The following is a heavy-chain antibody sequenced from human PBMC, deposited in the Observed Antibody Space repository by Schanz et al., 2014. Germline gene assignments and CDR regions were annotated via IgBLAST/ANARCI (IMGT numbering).Heavy chain of an antibody. D-gene: IGHD3-3*01. V-gene: IGHV4-59*04. CDR2: IYYSGIT. J-gene: IGHJ4*02. CDR1: GFTFSSYG. CDR3: ARHLEGYHIPQFVY. Sequence: QVQLVESGGGVVQPGRSLRLSCAASGFTFSSYGMSWIRQPPGKGLEWVGSIYYSGITYYNPSLKSRLTMSVETSKNQFSLKLSSVTAADTALYYCARHLEGYHIPQFVYWGQGALVTVSS.